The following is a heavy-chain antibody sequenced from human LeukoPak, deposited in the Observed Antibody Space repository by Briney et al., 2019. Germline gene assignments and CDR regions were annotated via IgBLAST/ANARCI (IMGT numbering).Heavy chain of an antibody. J-gene: IGHJ4*02. Sequence: ASVKVSCKAPGYTFTSYAMHWVRQAPGQRLEWMGWINAGNGNTKYSQKFQGRVTITRDTSASTAYMELSSLRSEDTAVYYCARDGGLLLGDYWGQGTLVTVSS. CDR1: GYTFTSYA. CDR3: ARDGGLLLGDY. CDR2: INAGNGNT. D-gene: IGHD2-15*01. V-gene: IGHV1-3*01.